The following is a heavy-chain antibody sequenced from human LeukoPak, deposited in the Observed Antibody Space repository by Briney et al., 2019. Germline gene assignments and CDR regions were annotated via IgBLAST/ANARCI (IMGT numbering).Heavy chain of an antibody. CDR3: ARSEKERMASACFHN. CDR2: ISYDGSNK. CDR1: GFTFSSYA. Sequence: GGSLRLSCAASGFTFSSYAMHWVRQAPGKGLEWVAVISYDGSNKYYADSVKGRFTISRDNSKNTLYLQMNSLKTEDTAVYYCARSEKERMASACFHNWGQGTLVTVSS. V-gene: IGHV3-30*04. D-gene: IGHD5-24*01. J-gene: IGHJ4*02.